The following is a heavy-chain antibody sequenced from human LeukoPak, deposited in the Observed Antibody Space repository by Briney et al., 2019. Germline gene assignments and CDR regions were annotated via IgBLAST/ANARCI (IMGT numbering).Heavy chain of an antibody. D-gene: IGHD3-22*01. V-gene: IGHV3-30*18. Sequence: GGSLRLSCAASGFTFDDYGMSWVRQAPGKGLEWVAVISYDGSNKYYADSVKGRFTISRDNSKNTLYLQMNSLRAEDTAVYYCAKTAPYDSSGYPIDYWGQGTLVTVSS. J-gene: IGHJ4*02. CDR2: ISYDGSNK. CDR1: GFTFDDYG. CDR3: AKTAPYDSSGYPIDY.